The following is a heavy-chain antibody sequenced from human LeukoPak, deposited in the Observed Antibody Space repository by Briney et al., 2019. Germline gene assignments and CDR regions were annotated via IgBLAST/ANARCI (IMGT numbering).Heavy chain of an antibody. CDR3: AKTSPDSSGYYYPGY. V-gene: IGHV3-23*01. Sequence: GGSLRLSCAASGFTFSSYAMSWVRQAPRKGLEWVSAISGSGSSTYYADSVKGRFTISRDNSKNTLYLQMNSLRAEDTAVYYCAKTSPDSSGYYYPGYWGQGTLVTVSS. D-gene: IGHD3-22*01. J-gene: IGHJ4*02. CDR1: GFTFSSYA. CDR2: ISGSGSST.